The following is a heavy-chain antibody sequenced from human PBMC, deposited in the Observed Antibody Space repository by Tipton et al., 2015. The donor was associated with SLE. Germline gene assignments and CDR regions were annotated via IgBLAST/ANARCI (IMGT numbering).Heavy chain of an antibody. CDR2: ISYDGSNK. CDR3: ARDDFQQLGKGDY. Sequence: SLRLSCAASGFTFSSYEMNWVRQAPGKGLEWVAVISYDGSNKYYADSVKGRFTISRDNSKNTLYLQMNSLRAEDTAVYYCARDDFQQLGKGDYWGQGTLVTVSS. CDR1: GFTFSSYE. D-gene: IGHD6-13*01. J-gene: IGHJ4*02. V-gene: IGHV3-30-3*01.